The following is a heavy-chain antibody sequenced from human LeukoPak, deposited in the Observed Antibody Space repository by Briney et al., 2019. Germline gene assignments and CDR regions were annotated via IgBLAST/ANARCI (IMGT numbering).Heavy chain of an antibody. CDR1: GFTFRNYG. V-gene: IGHV3-23*01. Sequence: GGSLRLSCAASGFTFRNYGMSWVRQAPGKGLEWVSAVSGSGDDTYYADSVKGRFTISRDHSKSTLYLQMNSLRAEDTAVYYCAKRGAYFGGFDYWGQGTLVTVSS. CDR2: VSGSGDDT. J-gene: IGHJ4*02. CDR3: AKRGAYFGGFDY. D-gene: IGHD3-10*01.